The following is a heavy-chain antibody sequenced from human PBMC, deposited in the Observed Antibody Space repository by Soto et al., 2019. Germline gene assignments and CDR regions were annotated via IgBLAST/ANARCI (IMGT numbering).Heavy chain of an antibody. D-gene: IGHD3-22*01. J-gene: IGHJ3*02. Sequence: SETLSLTCTVSGGSISSGGYYWSWIRQHPGKGLEWIGYIYCSGSTYYNPSLKSRVTISVDTSKNQFSLKLSSVTAADTAVYYCARDLSYYVISVYSPRCFDIWGKGKMLTVSS. CDR1: GGSISSGGYY. CDR3: ARDLSYYVISVYSPRCFDI. CDR2: IYCSGST. V-gene: IGHV4-30-4*08.